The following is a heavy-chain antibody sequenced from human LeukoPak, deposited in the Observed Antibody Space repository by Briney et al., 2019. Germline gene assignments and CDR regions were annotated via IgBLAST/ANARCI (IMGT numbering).Heavy chain of an antibody. CDR1: GYTFGSYD. CDR2: MNPNSGNT. Sequence: ASVKVSCKASGYTFGSYDINWVRQATGQGLEWMGWMNPNSGNTGYAQKFQGRVTMTRSTSISTAYMELSSLRFEDTAVYYCTRSVRNGHIDYWGQGSLVTVSS. CDR3: TRSVRNGHIDY. D-gene: IGHD2-21*01. J-gene: IGHJ4*02. V-gene: IGHV1-8*01.